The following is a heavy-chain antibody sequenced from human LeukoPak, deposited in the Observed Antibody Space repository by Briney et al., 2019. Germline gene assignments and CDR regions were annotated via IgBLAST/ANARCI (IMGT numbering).Heavy chain of an antibody. V-gene: IGHV4-59*01. J-gene: IGHJ4*02. CDR2: ISNSGNT. CDR1: GGSISSYY. Sequence: PSETLSLTCTVSGGSISSYYWSWIRQPPGKGLEWIGYISNSGNTNYNPALKSRVTISVDTSKNQFPLKLSSVTAADTAVYYCARSLTDYYSIDYWGQGTLVTVSS. D-gene: IGHD3-9*01. CDR3: ARSLTDYYSIDY.